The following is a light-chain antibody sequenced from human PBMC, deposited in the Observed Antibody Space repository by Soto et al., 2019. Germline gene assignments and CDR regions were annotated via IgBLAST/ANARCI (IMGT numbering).Light chain of an antibody. J-gene: IGKJ2*01. CDR3: QQSYRSPYT. Sequence: IQMTQSPSSLSASVGDSVTVTCRASQSINIYLNWYQQKPGKAPTLLIYGASSLQSGVPSRFTGGGSRTDFTLTISSLQPEGFATYYCQQSYRSPYTFGPGTKLEIK. CDR2: GAS. V-gene: IGKV1-39*01. CDR1: QSINIY.